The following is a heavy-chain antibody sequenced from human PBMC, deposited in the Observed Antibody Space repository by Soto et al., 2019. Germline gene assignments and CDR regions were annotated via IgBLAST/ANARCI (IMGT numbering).Heavy chain of an antibody. Sequence: GGSLRLSCAASGFTFSSYWMSWVRQAPGKGLEWVANIKQDGSEKYYVDSVKGRFTISRDNAKNSLYLQMNSLRAEDTAVYYCSRRYYDFWSGYKKSYYYYYMDVWGKGTTVTVSS. D-gene: IGHD3-3*01. CDR1: GFTFSSYW. J-gene: IGHJ6*03. CDR2: IKQDGSEK. CDR3: SRRYYDFWSGYKKSYYYYYMDV. V-gene: IGHV3-7*01.